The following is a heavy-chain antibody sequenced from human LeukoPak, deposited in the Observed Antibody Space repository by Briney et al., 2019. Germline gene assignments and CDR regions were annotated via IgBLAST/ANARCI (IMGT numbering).Heavy chain of an antibody. CDR1: GFTFSSYT. Sequence: GGSLRLSCAASGFTFSSYTMSWVRQAPGKGLEWVSTITTSDGNTYYADSVKGRFAVSRDNSKNTLFLQMNSLRAEDTAVYYCAKDGGLWVSAHWGDSWGRGTLVTVSS. D-gene: IGHD7-27*01. J-gene: IGHJ4*02. CDR3: AKDGGLWVSAHWGDS. CDR2: ITTSDGNT. V-gene: IGHV3-23*01.